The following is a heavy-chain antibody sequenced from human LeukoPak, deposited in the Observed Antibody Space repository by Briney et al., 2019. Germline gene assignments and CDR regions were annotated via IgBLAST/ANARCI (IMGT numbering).Heavy chain of an antibody. Sequence: GGSLRLSCAASGFTFSSYAMSWVRQAPGMGLEWVSSIGSSGDITYYADSVKGRFTISRDNSKNTLYLQMNSLRAVDTAVYYCAKVLVGATEFPYWGQGTLVTVSS. V-gene: IGHV3-23*01. CDR1: GFTFSSYA. J-gene: IGHJ4*02. CDR2: IGSSGDIT. CDR3: AKVLVGATEFPY. D-gene: IGHD1-26*01.